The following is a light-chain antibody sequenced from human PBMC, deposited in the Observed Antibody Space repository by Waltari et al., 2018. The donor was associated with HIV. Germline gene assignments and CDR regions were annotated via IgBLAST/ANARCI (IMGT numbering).Light chain of an antibody. CDR1: SSDVVGYNY. CDR2: DVS. V-gene: IGLV2-14*03. Sequence: QSALTQPASVSGSPGQPITISSTGTSSDVVGYNYVSWYQQHPGKAPKLMIYDVSNRPSVVANRFSGSKSGYTASLTISGLQAEDEADYYCSSYTSSSTWVFGGGTKLTVL. J-gene: IGLJ3*02. CDR3: SSYTSSSTWV.